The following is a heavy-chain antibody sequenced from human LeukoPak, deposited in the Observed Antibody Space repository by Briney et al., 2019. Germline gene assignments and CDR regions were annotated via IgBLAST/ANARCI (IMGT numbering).Heavy chain of an antibody. CDR2: IYSGGST. CDR3: ASDQGPIFRVVGYWFDP. D-gene: IGHD3-3*01. CDR1: GFTVSSNY. V-gene: IGHV3-66*01. Sequence: GGSLRLSCAASGFTVSSNYMRWVRQAPGKGPEWVSVIYSGGSTYYADSVKGRFTISRDNFKNTLYLQMNSLRAEDTAVYYCASDQGPIFRVVGYWFDPWGQGTLVTASS. J-gene: IGHJ5*02.